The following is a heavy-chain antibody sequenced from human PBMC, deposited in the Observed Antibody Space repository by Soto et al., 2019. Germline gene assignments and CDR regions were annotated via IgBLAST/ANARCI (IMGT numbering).Heavy chain of an antibody. Sequence: GGSLRLSCAASGFTFSDYAMHWVRQAPGKGLEFVSTISRHGSSTFYANSVKGRFTISRDNSKNTLHLQMDSLRADDMAVYYCARAAVTMAGLPNGAFDIWGQGTMVTVSS. J-gene: IGHJ3*02. CDR1: GFTFSDYA. V-gene: IGHV3-64*01. CDR3: ARAAVTMAGLPNGAFDI. D-gene: IGHD6-19*01. CDR2: ISRHGSST.